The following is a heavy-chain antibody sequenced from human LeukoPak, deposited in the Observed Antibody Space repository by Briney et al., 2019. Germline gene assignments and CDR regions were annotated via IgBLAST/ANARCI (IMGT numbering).Heavy chain of an antibody. CDR3: ARGDIAAGGAPFDY. CDR2: INHSGST. V-gene: IGHV4-34*01. Sequence: TGGSLRLSCAASGFTFSRSDMSWIRQPPGRGLEWIGEINHSGSTSYSASLKSRVTISVDTSKNQFSLKLNSVTAADTAVYYCARGDIAAGGAPFDYWGQGTLVTVSS. CDR1: GFTFSRSD. D-gene: IGHD6-13*01. J-gene: IGHJ4*02.